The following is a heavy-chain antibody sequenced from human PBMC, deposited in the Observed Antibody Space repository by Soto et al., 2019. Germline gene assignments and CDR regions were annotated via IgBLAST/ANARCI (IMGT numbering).Heavy chain of an antibody. CDR2: IDYSGTA. Sequence: NPSETLSLTCTVSDGSIVFWGWVRQPPGKGLEWIGNIDYSGTAYFNPSLGTRVTFPVDTSKNQFSLTLYSVTAADTAVYYCARTTGRHLDFWGQGILVTVSS. V-gene: IGHV4-39*01. D-gene: IGHD4-4*01. J-gene: IGHJ4*02. CDR1: DGSIVF. CDR3: ARTTGRHLDF.